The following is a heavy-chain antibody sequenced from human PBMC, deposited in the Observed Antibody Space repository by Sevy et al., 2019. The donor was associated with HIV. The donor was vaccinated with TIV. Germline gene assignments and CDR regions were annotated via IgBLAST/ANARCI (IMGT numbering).Heavy chain of an antibody. CDR2: IIPILGIA. Sequence: ASVKVSCKASGGTFSSYAINWVRQAPGQGLEWMGRIIPILGIANYAQKFQGRVTITADKSTSTAYMELSSLRSEDTAVYYCARDAYYYDSSGYYDRLGVYYFDYWGQGTLVTVSS. CDR1: GGTFSSYA. D-gene: IGHD3-22*01. V-gene: IGHV1-69*04. CDR3: ARDAYYYDSSGYYDRLGVYYFDY. J-gene: IGHJ4*02.